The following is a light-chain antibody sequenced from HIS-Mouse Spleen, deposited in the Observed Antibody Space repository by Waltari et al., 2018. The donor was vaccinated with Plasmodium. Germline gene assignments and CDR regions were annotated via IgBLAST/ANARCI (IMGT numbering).Light chain of an antibody. CDR2: KDS. CDR3: YSAADNNRV. V-gene: IGLV3-27*01. J-gene: IGLJ3*02. Sequence: SYELTPLSPVSVSPGQTSRITCSGDVLAKHYARWFQQKPGLAPVRVIYKDSERPSGIPGRFSGSSSGTTVTLTISGAQVEDEADYYCYSAADNNRVFGGGTKLTVL. CDR1: VLAKHY.